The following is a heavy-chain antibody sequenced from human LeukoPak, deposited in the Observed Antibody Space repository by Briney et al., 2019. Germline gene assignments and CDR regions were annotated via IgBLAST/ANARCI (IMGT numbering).Heavy chain of an antibody. CDR2: INWNGGST. CDR3: ARDRGYYDILTGYDAFDI. D-gene: IGHD3-9*01. V-gene: IGHV3-20*04. J-gene: IGHJ3*02. CDR1: GFTFDDYG. Sequence: GGSLRLPCAASGFTFDDYGMSWVRQAPGKGLEWVSGINWNGGSTGYADSVKGRFTISRDNAKNSLYLQMNSLRAEDTALYYCARDRGYYDILTGYDAFDIWGQGTMVTVSS.